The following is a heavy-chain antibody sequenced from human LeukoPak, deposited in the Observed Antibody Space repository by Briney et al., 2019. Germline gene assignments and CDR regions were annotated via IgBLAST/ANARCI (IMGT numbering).Heavy chain of an antibody. J-gene: IGHJ6*02. CDR2: IYHSGST. V-gene: IGHV4-4*02. D-gene: IGHD1-26*01. CDR3: ARDRREVVSDYYYYGMDV. CDR1: GGSISSSNW. Sequence: SGTLSLTCAVSGGSISSSNWWSWVRQPPGKGLEWIGEIYHSGSTNHNPSLKSRVTISVDKSKNQFSLKLSSVTAADTAVYYCARDRREVVSDYYYYGMDVWGQGTTVTVS.